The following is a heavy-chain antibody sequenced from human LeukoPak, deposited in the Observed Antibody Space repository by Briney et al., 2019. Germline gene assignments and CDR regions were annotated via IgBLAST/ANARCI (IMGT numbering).Heavy chain of an antibody. CDR3: ARDYGSGSYQDDY. Sequence: PSETLSLTCTVSGGSISSYYWGWIRQPPGKGLEWIGSIYHSGSTYYNPSLKSRVTISVDTSKNQFSLKLSSVTAADTAVYYCARDYGSGSYQDDYWGQGTLVTVSS. J-gene: IGHJ4*02. D-gene: IGHD3-10*01. CDR1: GGSISSYY. V-gene: IGHV4-38-2*02. CDR2: IYHSGST.